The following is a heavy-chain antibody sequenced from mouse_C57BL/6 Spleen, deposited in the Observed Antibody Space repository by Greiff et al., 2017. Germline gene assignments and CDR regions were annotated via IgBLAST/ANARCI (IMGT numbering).Heavy chain of an antibody. Sequence: DVKLVESGGGLVKPGGSLKLSCAASGFTFSSYAMSWVRQTPEKRLEWVATISDGGSYTYYPDNVKGRFTISRDNAKNNLYLQMSHLKSEDTAMYYCAREGDYGNLYYFDYWGQGTTLTVSS. CDR3: AREGDYGNLYYFDY. J-gene: IGHJ2*01. CDR1: GFTFSSYA. CDR2: ISDGGSYT. D-gene: IGHD2-1*01. V-gene: IGHV5-4*01.